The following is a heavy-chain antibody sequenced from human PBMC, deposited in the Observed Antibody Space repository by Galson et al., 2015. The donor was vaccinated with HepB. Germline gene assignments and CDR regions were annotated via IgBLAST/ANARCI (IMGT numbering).Heavy chain of an antibody. V-gene: IGHV3-48*01. CDR2: ISSSSSTI. CDR3: ARDWGAEKDEYSSSSVSGMDY. D-gene: IGHD6-6*01. Sequence: SLRLSCAASGFTFSSYSMNWVRQAPGKGLEWVSYISSSSSTIYYADSVKGRFTISRDNAKNSLYLQMNSLRAEDTAVYYCARDWGAEKDEYSSSSVSGMDYWGQGTLVTVSS. CDR1: GFTFSSYS. J-gene: IGHJ4*02.